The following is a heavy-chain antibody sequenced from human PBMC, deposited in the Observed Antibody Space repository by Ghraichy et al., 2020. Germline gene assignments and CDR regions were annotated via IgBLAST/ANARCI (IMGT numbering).Heavy chain of an antibody. D-gene: IGHD3-10*01. CDR2: ISSSSSYI. Sequence: GGSLRLSCAASGFTFSSYYMNWVRQAPGKGLEWVSSISSSSSYIYYADSVKGRFTISRDNAKNSLYLQMNSLRAEDTAVYYCARDRDTMVRGVMGVWGQGTLVTVSS. CDR3: ARDRDTMVRGVMGV. J-gene: IGHJ4*02. V-gene: IGHV3-21*01. CDR1: GFTFSSYY.